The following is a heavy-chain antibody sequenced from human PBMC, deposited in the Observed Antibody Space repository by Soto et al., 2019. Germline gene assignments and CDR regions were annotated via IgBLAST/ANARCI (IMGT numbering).Heavy chain of an antibody. CDR1: GGSISSYY. J-gene: IGHJ4*02. CDR3: ARGTFGVVKD. D-gene: IGHD3-3*01. CDR2: MYYSGRT. V-gene: IGHV4-59*01. Sequence: SETLSLTCTVSGGSISSYYWSWIRQSPGKGLERIGYMYYSGRTNSNPSLKSRVTISIDTSRNQFSLKLSSVTAADTAVYYCARGTFGVVKDWGQGTLVTVSS.